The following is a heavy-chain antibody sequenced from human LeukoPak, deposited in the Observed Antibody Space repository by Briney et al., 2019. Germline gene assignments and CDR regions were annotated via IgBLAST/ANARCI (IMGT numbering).Heavy chain of an antibody. CDR1: GYSISSGYY. CDR2: IYHSGST. D-gene: IGHD5-24*01. J-gene: IGHJ6*03. CDR3: ARAGDGYNLRYYYYMDV. V-gene: IGHV4-38-2*02. Sequence: SETLSLTCTVSGYSISSGYYWGWIRQPPGQGLEWIGSIYHSGSTYYNPSLKSRVPISVGTSKNQFSLKLSSVTAADTAVYYCARAGDGYNLRYYYYMDVWGKGTTVTVSS.